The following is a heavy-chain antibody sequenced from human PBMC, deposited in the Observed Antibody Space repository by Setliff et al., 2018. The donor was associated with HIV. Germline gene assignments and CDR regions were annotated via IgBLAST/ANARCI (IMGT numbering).Heavy chain of an antibody. CDR3: ARDGGPGSAWGDSYFYQ. CDR1: GYAFTSQF. CDR2: IILIFGTA. V-gene: IGHV1-69*05. Sequence: SVKVSCKASGYAFTSQFMHWVRQAPGQGLEWMGGIILIFGTANYAQKFQGRVTITTDESTSTAYMELSSLRSEDTARYYCARDGGPGSAWGDSYFYQWGQGTLVTVSS. D-gene: IGHD6-19*01. J-gene: IGHJ4*02.